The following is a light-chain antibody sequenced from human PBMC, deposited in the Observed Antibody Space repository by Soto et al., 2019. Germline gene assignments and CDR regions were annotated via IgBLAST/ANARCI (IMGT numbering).Light chain of an antibody. J-gene: IGKJ2*01. CDR1: QSVSRN. V-gene: IGKV3-15*01. Sequence: VMTQSPATLSVSPEERATLSCRASQSVSRNLAWYQQRPGRAPRLLIYDASTRATNIPTRFSGSGSGTEFTLTISSLRSEDFVVYYCQEYNHWPLYTFGKGNKQQI. CDR3: QEYNHWPLYT. CDR2: DAS.